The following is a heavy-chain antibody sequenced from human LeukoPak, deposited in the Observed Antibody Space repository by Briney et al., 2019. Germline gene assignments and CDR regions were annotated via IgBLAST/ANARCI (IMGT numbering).Heavy chain of an antibody. V-gene: IGHV4-59*08. J-gene: IGHJ4*02. D-gene: IGHD6-6*01. CDR3: ARYISSGLDY. CDR2: IYYTGST. Sequence: SETLSLTGTVPGGSISGYYWSWIRQPPGKGLEWIGHIYYTGSTSYNPSLKSRVTISVDTSKNQFSLKLSYVNAADTAVYYCARYISSGLDYWGQGTLVTVSS. CDR1: GGSISGYY.